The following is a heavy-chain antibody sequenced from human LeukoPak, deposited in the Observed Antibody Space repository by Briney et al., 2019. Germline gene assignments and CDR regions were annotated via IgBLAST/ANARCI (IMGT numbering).Heavy chain of an antibody. CDR1: GFTFSSYS. CDR2: ISSSSSTI. D-gene: IGHD3-22*01. V-gene: IGHV3-48*02. Sequence: QPGRSLRLSCAASGFTFSSYSMNWVRQAPGKGLEWVSYISSSSSTIYYADSVKGRFTISRDNAKNSLYLQMNSLRDEDTAVYYCARDRLDGYYPLLYYYGMDVWGQGTTVTVSS. J-gene: IGHJ6*02. CDR3: ARDRLDGYYPLLYYYGMDV.